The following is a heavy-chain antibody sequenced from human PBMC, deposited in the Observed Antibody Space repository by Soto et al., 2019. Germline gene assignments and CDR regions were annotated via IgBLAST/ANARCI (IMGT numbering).Heavy chain of an antibody. CDR1: GYTFTSYA. CDR3: ARSIVVVTALDY. CDR2: INAGNGNT. D-gene: IGHD2-21*02. J-gene: IGHJ4*02. V-gene: IGHV1-3*05. Sequence: QVQLVQSGAEEKKPGASVKVSCKASGYTFTSYAMHWGRQAPGQRLEWMGWINAGNGNTKYSQKFQGRVTITRDTSVSTAYMELSSLRSEDTAVYYCARSIVVVTALDYWGQGTLVTVSS.